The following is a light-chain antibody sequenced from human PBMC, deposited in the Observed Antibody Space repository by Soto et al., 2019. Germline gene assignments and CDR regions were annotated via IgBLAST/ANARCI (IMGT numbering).Light chain of an antibody. CDR3: QQYGASPWT. CDR1: QSVSSSH. V-gene: IGKV3-20*01. Sequence: EVELTQSRGTLSLSPGERATLSCWSSQSVSSSHLAWYQQKRGQAPRLLIYDTSTRATGIPDRFSGSGSGTDFTLTISRLEPEDFAVYHCQQYGASPWTFGKGTKVDIK. J-gene: IGKJ1*01. CDR2: DTS.